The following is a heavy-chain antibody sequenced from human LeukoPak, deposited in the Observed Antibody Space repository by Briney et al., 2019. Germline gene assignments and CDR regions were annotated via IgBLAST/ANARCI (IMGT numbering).Heavy chain of an antibody. CDR1: GFTVSSNY. J-gene: IGHJ4*02. Sequence: GGSLRLSCAASGFTVSSNYMSWVRQAPGKGLEWVSVIYSGGSTYYADSLKGRFTISKDNSKNTLYLQMNSLRAEDTGVYYCARGGRDCSSTSCYFDYWGQGTLVTVSS. CDR2: IYSGGST. CDR3: ARGGRDCSSTSCYFDY. V-gene: IGHV3-66*02. D-gene: IGHD2-2*01.